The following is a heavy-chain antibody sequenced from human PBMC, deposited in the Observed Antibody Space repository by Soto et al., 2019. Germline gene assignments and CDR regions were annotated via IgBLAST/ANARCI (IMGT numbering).Heavy chain of an antibody. CDR2: ISYDGSNK. J-gene: IGHJ6*02. D-gene: IGHD2-8*01. CDR1: GFTFSSYG. V-gene: IGHV3-30*18. CDR3: AKGSDAVGMDV. Sequence: QVQLVESGGGVVQPGRSLRLSCAASGFTFSSYGMHWVRQAPGKGLEWVAVISYDGSNKYYADSVKGRFTISRDNSKNTLYLQMNSLRAEDTAVYYCAKGSDAVGMDVWGQGTTLTVSS.